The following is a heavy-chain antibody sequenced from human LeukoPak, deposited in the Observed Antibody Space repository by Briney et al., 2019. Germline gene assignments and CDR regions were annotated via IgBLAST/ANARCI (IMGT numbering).Heavy chain of an antibody. CDR2: INHSGST. CDR1: GGSFSGYY. CDR3: ATAIQNWFDP. V-gene: IGHV4-34*01. J-gene: IGHJ5*02. Sequence: SETLSLTCAVYGGSFSGYYWSWIRQPPGKRLEWIGEINHSGSTNYNPSLKSRVTISVDTSKNQFSLKLSSVTAADTAVYYCATAIQNWFDPWGQGTLVTVSS.